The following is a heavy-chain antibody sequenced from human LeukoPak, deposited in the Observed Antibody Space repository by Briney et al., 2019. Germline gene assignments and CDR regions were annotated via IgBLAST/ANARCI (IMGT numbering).Heavy chain of an antibody. CDR2: ISGSGGST. V-gene: IGHV3-23*01. CDR1: GFTFSSYA. D-gene: IGHD3-10*01. CDR3: AKGLSYGSGSRVEY. Sequence: GGSLRLSCAASGFTFSSYAMSWVRQAPGKGLEWVSAISGSGGSTYYAGSVKGRFTISRDNSKNTLYLQMNSLRAEDTAVYYCAKGLSYGSGSRVEYWGQGTLVTVSS. J-gene: IGHJ4*02.